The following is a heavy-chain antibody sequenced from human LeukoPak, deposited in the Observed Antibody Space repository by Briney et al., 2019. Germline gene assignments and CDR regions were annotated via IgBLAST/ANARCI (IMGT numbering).Heavy chain of an antibody. CDR1: GFTFSSYW. CDR3: ARDLVENYYDSIGYSLS. Sequence: GGSLRLSCAASGFTFSSYWMSWVRQAPGKGLEWVANIKHDGSDKYYVDSVKGRFTISRDNAKTSLYLQMNRLRAEDTAVYYCARDLVENYYDSIGYSLSWGQGTLVTVSS. CDR2: IKHDGSDK. V-gene: IGHV3-7*01. D-gene: IGHD3-22*01. J-gene: IGHJ4*02.